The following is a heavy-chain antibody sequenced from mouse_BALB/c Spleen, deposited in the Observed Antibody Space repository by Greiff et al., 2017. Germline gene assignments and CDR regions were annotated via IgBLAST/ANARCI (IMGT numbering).Heavy chain of an antibody. CDR3: ARDSSPYYYAMDY. D-gene: IGHD1-1*01. CDR1: GYTFTDYW. V-gene: IGHV1-69*01. J-gene: IGHJ4*01. CDR2: IDTSDSYT. Sequence: VQLQQPGAELVMPGASVKMSCKASGYTFTDYWMHWVKQRPGQGLEWIGAIDTSDSYTSYNQKFKGKATLTVDESSSTAYMQLSSLTSEDSAVYYCARDSSPYYYAMDYWGQGTSVTVSS.